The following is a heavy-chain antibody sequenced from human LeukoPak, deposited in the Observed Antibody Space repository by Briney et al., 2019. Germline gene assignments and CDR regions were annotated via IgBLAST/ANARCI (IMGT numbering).Heavy chain of an antibody. CDR2: ISWNSGSI. Sequence: PGRSLRLSCAASGFTFDDYAMHWVRQAPGKGLEWGSGISWNSGSIGYADSVKGRFTISRDNAKNSLYLQMNSLRAEDTALYYCAKDIGGGSSGYYLGAFDIWGQGTMVTVSS. J-gene: IGHJ3*02. D-gene: IGHD3-22*01. CDR3: AKDIGGGSSGYYLGAFDI. V-gene: IGHV3-9*01. CDR1: GFTFDDYA.